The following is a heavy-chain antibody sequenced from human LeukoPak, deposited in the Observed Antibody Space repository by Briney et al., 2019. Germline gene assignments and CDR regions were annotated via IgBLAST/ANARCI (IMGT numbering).Heavy chain of an antibody. Sequence: GGSLRLSCAASDFTFSSYAMIWVRQAPGKGLEWVSSISSSSSYIYYADSVKGRFTISRDSAKNSLYLQMNSLRAEDTAVYYCAREDRVYDILTGYYYYFDYWGQGTLVTVSS. V-gene: IGHV3-21*01. J-gene: IGHJ4*02. D-gene: IGHD3-9*01. CDR3: AREDRVYDILTGYYYYFDY. CDR1: DFTFSSYA. CDR2: ISSSSSYI.